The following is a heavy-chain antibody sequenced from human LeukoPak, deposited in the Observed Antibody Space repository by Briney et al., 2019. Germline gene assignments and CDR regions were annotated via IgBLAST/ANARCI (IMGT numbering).Heavy chain of an antibody. CDR3: ASVKWDLSFDF. V-gene: IGHV4-59*01. CDR2: FHYSGST. CDR1: GASINSYY. J-gene: IGHJ4*02. Sequence: SETLSLTCTVSGASINSYYWSWIRQPPGKGLEWIAYFHYSGSTNYNPSLKSRVTISVDTSKNQFSLKLSSVTAADTAVYYCASVKWDLSFDFWGQGTLVTVSS. D-gene: IGHD1-26*01.